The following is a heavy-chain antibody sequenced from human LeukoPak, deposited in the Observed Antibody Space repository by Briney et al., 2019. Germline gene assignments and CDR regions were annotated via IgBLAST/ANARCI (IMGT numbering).Heavy chain of an antibody. CDR2: MNPNSGNT. V-gene: IGHV1-8*01. Sequence: GASVKVSCKASGYAFTSYDIDWVRQATGQGLEWMGWMNPNSGNTGYAQKFQGRVTMTRNTSTSTAYMELSSLRSEDTAVYYCARGTPYSNEWGQGTLVTVSS. CDR3: ARGTPYSNE. J-gene: IGHJ4*02. D-gene: IGHD6-13*01. CDR1: GYAFTSYD.